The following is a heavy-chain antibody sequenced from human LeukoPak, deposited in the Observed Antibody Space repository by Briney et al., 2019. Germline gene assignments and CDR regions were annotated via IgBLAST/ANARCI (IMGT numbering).Heavy chain of an antibody. J-gene: IGHJ6*04. Sequence: GGSLRLSCAASGFTFTNYGMHWVRQAPGKGLEWVAIISYDGSNKYYADSVKGRFTISRDNSKNTLYLQMNSLRDEDTAVYYCARGPPLDYGPLDVWGKGTTVTVSS. CDR3: ARGPPLDYGPLDV. CDR1: GFTFTNYG. V-gene: IGHV3-30*03. CDR2: ISYDGSNK. D-gene: IGHD4-17*01.